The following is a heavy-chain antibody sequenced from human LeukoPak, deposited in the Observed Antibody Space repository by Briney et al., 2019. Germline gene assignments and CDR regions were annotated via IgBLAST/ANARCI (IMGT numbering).Heavy chain of an antibody. CDR3: ARGDAFSGDH. CDR2: IHPEGNEK. J-gene: IGHJ4*02. Sequence: GGSLRLSCAVSGFSFTNFWMSWVRQAPGRGLEWVANIHPEGNEKYHVESVKGRFTISRDNTKNLLFLQMNGLRVEDTVVYYCARGDAFSGDHWGQGTLVTVSS. V-gene: IGHV3-7*04. CDR1: GFSFTNFW.